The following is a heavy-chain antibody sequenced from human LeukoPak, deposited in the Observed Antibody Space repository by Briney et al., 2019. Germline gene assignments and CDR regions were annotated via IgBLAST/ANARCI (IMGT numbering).Heavy chain of an antibody. V-gene: IGHV4-34*01. CDR1: GGSFSGYY. J-gene: IGHJ4*02. CDR2: INHSGST. Sequence: SKTLSLTCAVYGGSFSGYYWSWIRQPPGKGLEWIGEINHSGSTNYNPSLKSRVTISVDTSKNQFSLKLSSVTAADTAVYYCARGVRLPMGYWGQGTLVTVSS. D-gene: IGHD5-12*01. CDR3: ARGVRLPMGY.